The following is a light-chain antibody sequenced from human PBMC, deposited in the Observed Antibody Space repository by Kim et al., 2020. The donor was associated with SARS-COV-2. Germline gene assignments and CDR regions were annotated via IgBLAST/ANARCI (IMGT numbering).Light chain of an antibody. V-gene: IGKV1-39*01. CDR3: QQTYSNPPP. CDR1: QNIRTY. CDR2: ASS. Sequence: GDRVTITCRTSQNIRTYLNWYQQRPGKAPKLLIYASSSLQSEVPSRFSGSGSGADFTLTIAGLQADDFATYHCQQTYSNPPPFGGGTKV. J-gene: IGKJ4*01.